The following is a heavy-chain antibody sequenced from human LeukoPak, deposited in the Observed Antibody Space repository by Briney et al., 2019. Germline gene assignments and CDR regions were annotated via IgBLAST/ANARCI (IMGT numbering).Heavy chain of an antibody. Sequence: SETLSLTCTVSGYSISSGYYWGWIRQPPGKGLEWIGSIYHSGSTYYNPSLKSRVTISVDTSKNQFSLKLSSVTAADTAVYYCARVGYYDSSGYYYDRIFDYWGQGTLVTVSS. CDR2: IYHSGST. V-gene: IGHV4-38-2*02. CDR1: GYSISSGYY. CDR3: ARVGYYDSSGYYYDRIFDY. J-gene: IGHJ4*02. D-gene: IGHD3-22*01.